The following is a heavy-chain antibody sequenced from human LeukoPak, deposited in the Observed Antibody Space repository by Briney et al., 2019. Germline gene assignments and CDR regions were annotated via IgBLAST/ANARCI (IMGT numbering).Heavy chain of an antibody. CDR2: INHSGST. CDR3: ARRGGQDYGGNSGLYYFDY. J-gene: IGHJ4*02. V-gene: IGHV4-34*01. D-gene: IGHD4-23*01. CDR1: GGSFSGYY. Sequence: SETLSLTCAVYGGSFSGYYWSWIRQPPGKGLEWIGEINHSGSTNYNPSLKSRVTISVDTSKNQFSLKLSSVTAADTAVYYCARRGGQDYGGNSGLYYFDYWGQGTLVTVSS.